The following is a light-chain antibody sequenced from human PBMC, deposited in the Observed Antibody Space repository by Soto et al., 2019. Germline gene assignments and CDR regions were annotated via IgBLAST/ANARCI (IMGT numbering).Light chain of an antibody. CDR3: SSFTNSILV. J-gene: IGLJ3*02. CDR2: EVT. CDR1: TSYVGSHNF. V-gene: IGLV2-14*01. Sequence: QSVLTQPASVSGSPGQSITISCTGTTSYVGSHNFVSWYQQLPGKAPKLLVYEVTNRPSATSNRFSGSKSGNTASLTISGLQAEDEADYYCSSFTNSILVFGGGTKLTVL.